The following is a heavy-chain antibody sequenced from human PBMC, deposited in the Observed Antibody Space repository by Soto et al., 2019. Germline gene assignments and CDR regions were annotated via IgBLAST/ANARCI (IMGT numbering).Heavy chain of an antibody. J-gene: IGHJ1*01. V-gene: IGHV3-74*03. D-gene: IGHD3-22*01. Sequence: GLMRLPNGAAELPCRGHGVHRILQVTGKGLMWVSQIGSDGRPTTYADSVKGRFTISRDNARNTLYLQMNSLRADDTAMYYCVRDYDSSGFNSGHWGQGTLVTVSS. CDR3: VRDYDSSGFNSGH. CDR1: ELPCRGHG. CDR2: IGSDGRPT.